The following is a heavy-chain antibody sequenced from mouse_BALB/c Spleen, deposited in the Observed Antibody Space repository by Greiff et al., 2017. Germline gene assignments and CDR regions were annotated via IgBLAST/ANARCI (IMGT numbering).Heavy chain of an antibody. CDR1: GFTFSSYG. D-gene: IGHD2-10*02. CDR3: ARGYGKFAY. V-gene: IGHV5-6-3*01. J-gene: IGHJ3*01. Sequence: DVQLVESGGGLVQPGGSLKLSCAASGFTFSSYGMSWVRQTPDKRLELVATINSNGGSTYYPDSVKSRFTISRDNAKNTLYLQMSSLKSEDTAMYYCARGYGKFAYWGQGTLVTVSA. CDR2: INSNGGST.